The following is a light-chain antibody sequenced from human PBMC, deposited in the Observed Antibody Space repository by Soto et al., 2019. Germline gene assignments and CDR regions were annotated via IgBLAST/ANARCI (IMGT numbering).Light chain of an antibody. Sequence: EIVLTQSPATLSLSPGERATLSCRASQSVSSYLGWYQQKPGQAPRLLIYDASSRATGIPARFSGSGSGTDFTLTISRLEPEDFAVYYCQQYGSSPPITFGQGTRLEIK. CDR1: QSVSSY. CDR2: DAS. CDR3: QQYGSSPPIT. J-gene: IGKJ5*01. V-gene: IGKV3-20*01.